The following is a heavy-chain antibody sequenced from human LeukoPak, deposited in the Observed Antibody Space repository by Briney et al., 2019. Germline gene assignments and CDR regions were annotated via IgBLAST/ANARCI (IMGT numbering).Heavy chain of an antibody. Sequence: ASVKLSCTASGGALNSDAISWVRQAPAQGLEWMGWIIPIFGTATYAQKFQGRVTITADESTSTAYMELSSLRSEDTAVYYCAAPRQVLEDIVVVPAAMREMDYYYGMDVWGQGATVTVSS. CDR3: AAPRQVLEDIVVVPAAMREMDYYYGMDV. CDR1: GGALNSDA. D-gene: IGHD2-2*01. CDR2: IIPIFGTA. V-gene: IGHV1-69*13. J-gene: IGHJ6*02.